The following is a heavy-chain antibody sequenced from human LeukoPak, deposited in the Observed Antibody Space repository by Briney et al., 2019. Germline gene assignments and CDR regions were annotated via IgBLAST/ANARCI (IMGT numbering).Heavy chain of an antibody. V-gene: IGHV3-7*01. D-gene: IGHD3-22*01. CDR3: ARRGHSSGYSGYDY. CDR1: GFTFSSYW. Sequence: GGSLRLSCAASGFTFSSYWMSWVRQAPGKGLEWVANIKQDGSEKYYVDSVKGRFTISRDNAKNSLYLQMNSLRAEDTAVYYCARRGHSSGYSGYDYWGQGTLVTVSS. CDR2: IKQDGSEK. J-gene: IGHJ4*02.